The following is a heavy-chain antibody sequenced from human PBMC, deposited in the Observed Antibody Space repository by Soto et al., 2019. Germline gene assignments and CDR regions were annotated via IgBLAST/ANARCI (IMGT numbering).Heavy chain of an antibody. Sequence: GVLRLSCAASGFTFTTYWMTWVRQAPGKGLEWVANIKQDGSEKYYVGSVRGRFTISRDNAKNSMYLQMNSLRAEDTAVYYCARRSSGRLTTAWAPLDGWGQGTLVTVSS. D-gene: IGHD2-15*01. V-gene: IGHV3-7*03. CDR1: GFTFTTYW. CDR3: ARRSSGRLTTAWAPLDG. CDR2: IKQDGSEK. J-gene: IGHJ4*02.